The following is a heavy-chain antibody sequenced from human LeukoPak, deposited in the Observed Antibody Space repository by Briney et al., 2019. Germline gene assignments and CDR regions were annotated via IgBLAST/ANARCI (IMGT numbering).Heavy chain of an antibody. J-gene: IGHJ6*03. CDR1: GFTSSSYS. CDR3: ARDPLTLYDYYMDV. Sequence: GGSLRLSCAASGFTSSSYSMNWVRQAPGKGLEWVSYISSSSSTIYYADSVKGRFTISRDNAKNSLYLQMNSLRAEDTAVYYCARDPLTLYDYYMDVWGKGTTVTVSS. CDR2: ISSSSSTI. D-gene: IGHD3-9*01. V-gene: IGHV3-48*01.